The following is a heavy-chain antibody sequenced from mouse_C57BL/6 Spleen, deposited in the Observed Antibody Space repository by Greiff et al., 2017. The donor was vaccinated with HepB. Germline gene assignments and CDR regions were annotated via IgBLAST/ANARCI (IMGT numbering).Heavy chain of an antibody. V-gene: IGHV3-6*01. CDR2: ISYDGSN. CDR3: ARGEAYSNYEGFAY. D-gene: IGHD2-5*01. J-gene: IGHJ3*01. Sequence: EVKLLESGPGLVKPSQSLSLTCSVTGYSITSGYYWNWIRQFPGNKLEWMGYISYDGSNNYNPSLKNRISITRDTSKNQFFLKLNSVTTEDTATYYCARGEAYSNYEGFAYWGQGTLVTVSA. CDR1: GYSITSGYY.